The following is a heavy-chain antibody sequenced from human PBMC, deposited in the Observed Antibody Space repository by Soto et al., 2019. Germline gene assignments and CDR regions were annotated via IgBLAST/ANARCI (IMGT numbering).Heavy chain of an antibody. CDR3: VRDGTKTLRDWFDP. CDR1: GASISGFY. D-gene: IGHD1-1*01. Sequence: QVQLQESGPGLVKPSETLSLTCTVSGASISGFYWSWIRKSAGKGLERIGRIYATGTTDYNPSLKSRVMMSVVTSKKQFSLKLRSVTAADTAVYYCVRDGTKTLRDWFDPWGQGISVTVSS. J-gene: IGHJ5*02. V-gene: IGHV4-4*07. CDR2: IYATGTT.